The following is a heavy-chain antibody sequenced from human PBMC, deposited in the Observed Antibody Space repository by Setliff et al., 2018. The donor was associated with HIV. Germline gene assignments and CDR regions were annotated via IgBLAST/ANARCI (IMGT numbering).Heavy chain of an antibody. Sequence: SETLSLTCTVSGTSINSHYWSWIRQTPGKGLHWIGFIHHTGSTVSNPSLKSRVTILMDLSRNQLSLHLASVTTADTAVYFCAPGEGVASTYYHDWGQGTQVTVSS. D-gene: IGHD3-3*01. J-gene: IGHJ4*01. V-gene: IGHV4-59*03. CDR1: GTSINSHY. CDR2: IHHTGST. CDR3: APGEGVASTYYHD.